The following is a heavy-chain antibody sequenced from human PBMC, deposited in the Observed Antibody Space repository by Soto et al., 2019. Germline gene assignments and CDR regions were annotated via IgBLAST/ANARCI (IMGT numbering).Heavy chain of an antibody. J-gene: IGHJ4*02. Sequence: GGSLRLSCAASGFTFSSYSMNWVRQAPGKGLEWVSSISSSSSYIYYADSVKGRFTISRDNAENSLYLQMNSLRAEDTAVYYCARGQSLGYCSGGSCYGVFDYWGQGTLVTVSS. V-gene: IGHV3-21*01. CDR2: ISSSSSYI. CDR3: ARGQSLGYCSGGSCYGVFDY. CDR1: GFTFSSYS. D-gene: IGHD2-15*01.